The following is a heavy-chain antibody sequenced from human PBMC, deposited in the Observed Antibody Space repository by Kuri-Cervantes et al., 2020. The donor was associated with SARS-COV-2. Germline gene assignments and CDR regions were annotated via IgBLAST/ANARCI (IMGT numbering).Heavy chain of an antibody. CDR2: ISSSGSTI. Sequence: GGSLRLSCAASGFTFSDYYMSWIRQAPGKGLEWVSYISSSGSTIYYADSVKGRFTISRDNAKNSLYLQMNSLRAEDTAVYYCARALLGYCSSTSCYFHYFDYWGQGTLVTVSS. CDR3: ARALLGYCSSTSCYFHYFDY. J-gene: IGHJ4*02. CDR1: GFTFSDYY. V-gene: IGHV3-11*04. D-gene: IGHD2-2*01.